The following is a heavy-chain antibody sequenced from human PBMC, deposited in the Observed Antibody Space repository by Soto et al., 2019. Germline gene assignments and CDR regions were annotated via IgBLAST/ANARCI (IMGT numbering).Heavy chain of an antibody. CDR3: TRHVDCSGGSCYSGYYYYMDV. Sequence: PGGSLRLSCAASGFTFSDSAMHWVRQASGKGLEWVGRIRSKPNTDATAYAASVKGRFTISRDDSKNTAYLQMNSLKTEDTAVYYCTRHVDCSGGSCYSGYYYYMDVWGKGTTVTVS. V-gene: IGHV3-73*01. D-gene: IGHD2-15*01. CDR2: IRSKPNTDAT. J-gene: IGHJ6*03. CDR1: GFTFSDSA.